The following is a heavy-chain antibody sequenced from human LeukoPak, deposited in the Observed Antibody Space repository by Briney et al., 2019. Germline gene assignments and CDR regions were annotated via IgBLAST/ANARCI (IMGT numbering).Heavy chain of an antibody. V-gene: IGHV3-74*01. CDR2: INDAGSSA. D-gene: IGHD5-18*01. CDR3: VRDDSNGVEY. CDR1: GFTFRNYW. J-gene: IGHJ4*02. Sequence: PGGSLRLSCAPSGFTFRNYWMLWVRQAPEEGRACVSRINDAGSSATYADSVQGRFTISRDNSKNTLYLQMNTLRAEDTAVYYCVRDDSNGVEYWGQGTLVTVSS.